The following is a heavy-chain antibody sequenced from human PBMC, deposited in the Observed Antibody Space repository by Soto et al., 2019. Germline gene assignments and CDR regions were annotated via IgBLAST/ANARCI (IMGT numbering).Heavy chain of an antibody. CDR1: GGSISSYY. CDR3: ARDSGSYGFPSYYYYGMDV. J-gene: IGHJ6*02. CDR2: IYTSGST. V-gene: IGHV4-4*07. D-gene: IGHD1-26*01. Sequence: SETLSLTGTVSGGSISSYYWSWIRQPAGKGLEWIGRIYTSGSTNYNPSLKSRVTMSVDTSKNQFSLKLSSVTAADTAVYYCARDSGSYGFPSYYYYGMDVWGQGTTVTVSS.